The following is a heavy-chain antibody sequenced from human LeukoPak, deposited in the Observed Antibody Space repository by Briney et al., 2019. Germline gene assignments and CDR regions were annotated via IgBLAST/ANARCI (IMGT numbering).Heavy chain of an antibody. CDR2: ISSSSSYI. CDR3: ARSVLRYFDWLSSESDAFDI. Sequence: GGSLRLSCAASGFTFSSYSMNWVRQAPGKGLEWVSSISSSSSYIYYADSVKGRFTISRDNAKNSLYLQMNGLRAEDTAVYYCARSVLRYFDWLSSESDAFDIWGQGTMVTVSS. J-gene: IGHJ3*02. CDR1: GFTFSSYS. V-gene: IGHV3-21*01. D-gene: IGHD3-9*01.